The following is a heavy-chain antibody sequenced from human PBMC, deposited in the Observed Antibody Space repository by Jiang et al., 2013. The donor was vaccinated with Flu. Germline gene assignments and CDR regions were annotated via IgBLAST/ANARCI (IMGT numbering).Heavy chain of an antibody. D-gene: IGHD3-22*01. CDR1: GGSISSYY. J-gene: IGHJ4*02. CDR2: IYYSGST. Sequence: LLKPSETLSLTCTVSGGSISSYYWNWIRQPPGKGLEWIGHIYYSGSTNYNPSLKSRVTISVDTSKNQFSLKLSSVTAADTAIYYCARADSSGYYYRWDHWGQGTLVTVSS. V-gene: IGHV4-59*01. CDR3: ARADSSGYYYRWDH.